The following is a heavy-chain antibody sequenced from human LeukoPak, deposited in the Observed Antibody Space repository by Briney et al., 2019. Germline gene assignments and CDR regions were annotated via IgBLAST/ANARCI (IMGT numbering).Heavy chain of an antibody. D-gene: IGHD3-22*01. Sequence: KPSETLSLTCTVSGGSISSSSYYWGWIRQPPGKGLEWIGTIYYSGSASYNPSLKSRVTTSLDTSKNQFSLKLSSVTAADTAVYYCARGYYDSSGYYYFDYWGQGTLVTVSS. CDR2: IYYSGSA. J-gene: IGHJ4*02. CDR1: GGSISSSSYY. V-gene: IGHV4-39*07. CDR3: ARGYYDSSGYYYFDY.